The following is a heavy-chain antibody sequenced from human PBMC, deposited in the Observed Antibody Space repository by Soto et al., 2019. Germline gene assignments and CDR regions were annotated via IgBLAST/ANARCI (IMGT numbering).Heavy chain of an antibody. Sequence: TLSLTCSVSDGSISSGAYSWNLIRQHPRKGLEWIEYIYYSGTTYYNPALGSRVSISADTSKNQFSLKLNSVTVADTAVYYCARNPYHLCASTSCHAFDIWGQWTMVTVS. CDR1: DGSISSGAYS. D-gene: IGHD2-2*01. V-gene: IGHV4-31*03. CDR2: IYYSGTT. CDR3: ARNPYHLCASTSCHAFDI. J-gene: IGHJ3*02.